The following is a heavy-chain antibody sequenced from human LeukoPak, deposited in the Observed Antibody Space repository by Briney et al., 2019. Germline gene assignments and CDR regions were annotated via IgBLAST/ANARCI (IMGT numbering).Heavy chain of an antibody. V-gene: IGHV4-59*11. J-gene: IGHJ3*02. Sequence: SETLSLTCTVSGGSISSHYWSWIRQPPGKGLEWIGYISYIGSTNYNPSLKSRVTISVDTSKNQFSLKLSSVTAADAAVYFCARDPTTVTKGLDIWGQGQRSPSLQ. CDR2: ISYIGST. CDR3: ARDPTTVTKGLDI. D-gene: IGHD4-17*01. CDR1: GGSISSHY.